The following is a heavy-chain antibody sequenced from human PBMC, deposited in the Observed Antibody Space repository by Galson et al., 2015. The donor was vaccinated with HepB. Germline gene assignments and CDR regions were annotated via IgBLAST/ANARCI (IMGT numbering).Heavy chain of an antibody. Sequence: QSGAEVKKPGESLKISCKASGYSFRNYWIGWVRQMPGKGLECMGIIYPGDSETRYSPSFQGQVTLSADKSTNTAYLQWSSLKASDTAMYYCARLGHEGYHYSGMDGWGQGTTVTVSS. CDR3: ARLGHEGYHYSGMDG. CDR1: GYSFRNYW. J-gene: IGHJ6*02. V-gene: IGHV5-51*01. D-gene: IGHD2-2*01. CDR2: IYPGDSET.